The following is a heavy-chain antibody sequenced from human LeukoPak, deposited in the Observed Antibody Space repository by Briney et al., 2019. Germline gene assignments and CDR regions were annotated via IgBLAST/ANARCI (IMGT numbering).Heavy chain of an antibody. V-gene: IGHV3-23*01. CDR2: LRGSGTDT. CDR1: GFTFSTYD. J-gene: IGHJ4*02. Sequence: PGGSLRLSCAASGFTFSTYDMSRVRQAPGKGLEWVSDLRGSGTDTYYADSVRGRFTISRDNSKNTLYLQMNSLRAEDTAIYYCANTSRIHSGYDSPFDYWGQGTLVTVTS. CDR3: ANTSRIHSGYDSPFDY. D-gene: IGHD5-12*01.